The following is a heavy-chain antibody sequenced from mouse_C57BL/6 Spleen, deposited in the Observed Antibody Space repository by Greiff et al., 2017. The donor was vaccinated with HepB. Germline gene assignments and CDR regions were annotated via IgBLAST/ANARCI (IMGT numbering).Heavy chain of an antibody. CDR1: GFSFNTYA. Sequence: EVMLVESGGGLVQPKGSLKLSCAASGFSFNTYAMNWVRQAPGKGLEWVARIRSKSNNYATYYADSVKDRFTISRDDSESMIYLQMNNLKTEDTAMYYCVRQVYGYGFDYWGQGTTLTVSS. CDR2: IRSKSNNYAT. D-gene: IGHD2-2*01. J-gene: IGHJ2*01. CDR3: VRQVYGYGFDY. V-gene: IGHV10-1*01.